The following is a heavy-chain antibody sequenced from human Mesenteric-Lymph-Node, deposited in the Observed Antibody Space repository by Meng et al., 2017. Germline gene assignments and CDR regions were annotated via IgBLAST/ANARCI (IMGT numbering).Heavy chain of an antibody. V-gene: IGHV4-4*07. CDR2: IYTSGST. J-gene: IGHJ6*02. CDR3: ARDGGWFGESYYYGMDV. CDR1: GGSISSYY. D-gene: IGHD3-10*01. Sequence: SETLSLTCTVSGGSISSYYWSWIRQPAGKGLEWIGRIYTSGSTNYNPSLKSRVTMSVDTSKNQFSLKLSSVTAADTAVYYCARDGGWFGESYYYGMDVWGQGTTITVSS.